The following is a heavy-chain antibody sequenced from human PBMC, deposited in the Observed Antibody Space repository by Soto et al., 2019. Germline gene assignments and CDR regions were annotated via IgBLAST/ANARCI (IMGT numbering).Heavy chain of an antibody. Sequence: GGSLRLSCAGSGFTFSSYAMSWVRQAPGKGLEWVSAVSGSGDSTYYADSVKGRFTISRDNSKNTLYLQMNSLRAEDTAVYYCAKGRASDCPGCTQDYWGQGTLVTVSS. J-gene: IGHJ4*02. D-gene: IGHD2-21*02. CDR3: AKGRASDCPGCTQDY. V-gene: IGHV3-23*01. CDR1: GFTFSSYA. CDR2: VSGSGDST.